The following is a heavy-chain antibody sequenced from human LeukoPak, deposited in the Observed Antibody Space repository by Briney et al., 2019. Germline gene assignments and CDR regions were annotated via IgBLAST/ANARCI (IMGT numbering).Heavy chain of an antibody. V-gene: IGHV4-59*01. CDR1: GGSFSGYY. CDR2: IYYSGST. CDR3: AREVGIRDYYYGMDV. J-gene: IGHJ6*02. Sequence: PSETLSLTCAVYGGSFSGYYWSWIRQPPGKGLEWIGYIYYSGSTNYNPSLKSRVTISVDTSKTQFSLKLSSVTAAETAVYYCAREVGIRDYYYGMDVWGQGTTVTVSS. D-gene: IGHD1-1*01.